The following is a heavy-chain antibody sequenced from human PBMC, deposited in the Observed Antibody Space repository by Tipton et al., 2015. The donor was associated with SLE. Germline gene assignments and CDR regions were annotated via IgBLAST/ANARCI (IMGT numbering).Heavy chain of an antibody. D-gene: IGHD2-15*01. CDR3: ARRRGGAFDI. V-gene: IGHV4-39*07. CDR2: IYYSGST. J-gene: IGHJ3*02. Sequence: TLSLTCTVSGGSISSSSYYWGWIRQPPGKGLEWIGSIYYSGSTYYNPSLKSRVTISVDTSKNQFSLKLSSVTAADTAVYYCARRRGGAFDIWGQGTMVTVSS. CDR1: GGSISSSSYY.